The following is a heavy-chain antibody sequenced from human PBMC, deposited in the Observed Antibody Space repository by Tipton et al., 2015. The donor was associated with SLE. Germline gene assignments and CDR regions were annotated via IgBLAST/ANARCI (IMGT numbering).Heavy chain of an antibody. D-gene: IGHD3-10*01. J-gene: IGHJ6*03. CDR1: GASISYYY. V-gene: IGHV4-59*07. CDR2: VYNSGIT. Sequence: TLSLTCTVSGASISYYYWSWIRQTPGKGLVWIGQVYNSGITNYKPSLQSRATISIDTSKNQFFLNLSSVTAADTAVYYCARLGRVQYHYYVDVWGKGTTVTVSS. CDR3: ARLGRVQYHYYVDV.